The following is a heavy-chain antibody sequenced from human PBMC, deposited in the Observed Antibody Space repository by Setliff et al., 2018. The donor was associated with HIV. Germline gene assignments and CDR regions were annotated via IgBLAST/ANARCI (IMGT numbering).Heavy chain of an antibody. J-gene: IGHJ4*02. CDR2: IYYSGST. D-gene: IGHD6-19*01. CDR3: ARVRVAGTELDY. CDR1: GGSISSNY. Sequence: SETLSLTCTVSGGSISSNYWSWMRQPPGKGLEWIGHIYYSGSTNYNPSLKSRVTMSVDTSKNQFSLKLSSVTAADTAVYYCARVRVAGTELDYWGQGTLVTVSS. V-gene: IGHV4-59*12.